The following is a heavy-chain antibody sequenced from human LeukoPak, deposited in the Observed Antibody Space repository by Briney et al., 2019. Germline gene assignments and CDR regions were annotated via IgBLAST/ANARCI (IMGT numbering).Heavy chain of an antibody. CDR3: ARDHYSGYDYIDY. CDR2: ISYDGTNK. V-gene: IGHV3-30*04. D-gene: IGHD5-12*01. CDR1: GFTFSSYA. Sequence: GRSLRLSWPPSGFTFSSYAMHWVRHAPGKWLEWVAFISYDGTNKNYADSVKGRFTISRDNSKNTLYLQMSSLRAEDTAVYYCARDHYSGYDYIDYWGQGTLVTVSS. J-gene: IGHJ4*02.